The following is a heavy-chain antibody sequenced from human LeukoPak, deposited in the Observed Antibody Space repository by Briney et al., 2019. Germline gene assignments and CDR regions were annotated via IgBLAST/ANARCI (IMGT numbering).Heavy chain of an antibody. Sequence: SDPLSLPCTVSGGSISRYYWSWLRLPPGKGLHRLGYNYDSGSTSYSPSLRSRVTISVDTSNNQFSLKLSSVSAADTAMYYCAGGGYCGSANCFAPLFDYWGQGNLVTVSS. D-gene: IGHD2-2*01. J-gene: IGHJ4*02. CDR3: AGGGYCGSANCFAPLFDY. V-gene: IGHV4-59*07. CDR1: GGSISRYY. CDR2: NYDSGST.